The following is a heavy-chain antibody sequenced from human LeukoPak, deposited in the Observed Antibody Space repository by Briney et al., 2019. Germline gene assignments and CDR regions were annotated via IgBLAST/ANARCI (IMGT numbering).Heavy chain of an antibody. CDR2: ISYDGSNK. Sequence: GGSLRLSCAASGFTFSSYAMHWFRQAPGKGLEWVAVISYDGSNKYYADSVKGRFTISRDNSKNTLYLQMNSLRAEDTAVYYCARGPGLYGDYVGWFDPWGQGTLVTVSS. J-gene: IGHJ5*02. CDR1: GFTFSSYA. D-gene: IGHD4-17*01. V-gene: IGHV3-30*04. CDR3: ARGPGLYGDYVGWFDP.